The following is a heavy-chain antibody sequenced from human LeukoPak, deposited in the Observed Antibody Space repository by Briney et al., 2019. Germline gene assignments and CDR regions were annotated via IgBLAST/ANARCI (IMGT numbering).Heavy chain of an antibody. J-gene: IGHJ3*02. CDR3: ARPDVVGAFDI. CDR1: GGSISSYY. Sequence: SETLSLTCTVSGGSISSYYWSWIRQPPGKGLEWIGYIYYSGSTNYNPSLKSRVTISVDTSKNQFSLKLSSVTAADTAVYYCARPDVVGAFDIWGQGTMVTVSS. CDR2: IYYSGST. D-gene: IGHD1-26*01. V-gene: IGHV4-59*08.